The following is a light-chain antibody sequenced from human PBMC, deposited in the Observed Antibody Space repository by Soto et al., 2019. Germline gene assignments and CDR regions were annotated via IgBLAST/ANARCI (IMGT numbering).Light chain of an antibody. V-gene: IGLV3-1*01. Sequence: SYELTQPPSVSVSPGQTATITCSGDELGNKYASWHQQKPGQSPLLVIYQDNKRPSGIPERFSGSNSGNTATLTISGTQAMDEADYYCQAWDSSTAVFGGGTQLTVL. CDR1: ELGNKY. CDR3: QAWDSSTAV. J-gene: IGLJ2*01. CDR2: QDN.